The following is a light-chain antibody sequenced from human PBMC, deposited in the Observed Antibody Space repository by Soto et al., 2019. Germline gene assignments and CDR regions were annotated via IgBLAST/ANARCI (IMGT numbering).Light chain of an antibody. J-gene: IGKJ5*01. Sequence: EIVLTQSPGTLSLSPGDRATLSCRASQSGVSSSLAWYQQKPGQAPRLLIYGASSRATGIPDRFTGSASGTDFTLTISRLEPEDFAVYDCQQYGDSPITFGQGTRLEIK. V-gene: IGKV3-20*01. CDR3: QQYGDSPIT. CDR1: QSGVSSS. CDR2: GAS.